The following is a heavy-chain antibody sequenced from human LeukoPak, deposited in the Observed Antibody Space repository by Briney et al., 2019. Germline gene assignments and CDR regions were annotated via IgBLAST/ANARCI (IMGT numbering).Heavy chain of an antibody. Sequence: SETLSLTCTVSGGSISSYYWSWIRQPAGKGLEWIGRIYTSGSTNYNPSLKSRVTMSVDTSKNQYSLKLSSVTAADTAVYYCARGGLGRRSDAFDIWGQGTMVTVSS. CDR3: ARGGLGRRSDAFDI. CDR1: GGSISSYY. D-gene: IGHD3-16*01. V-gene: IGHV4-4*07. CDR2: IYTSGST. J-gene: IGHJ3*02.